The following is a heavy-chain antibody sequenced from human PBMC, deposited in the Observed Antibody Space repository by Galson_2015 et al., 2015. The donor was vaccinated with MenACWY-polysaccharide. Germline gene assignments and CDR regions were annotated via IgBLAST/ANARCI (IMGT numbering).Heavy chain of an antibody. Sequence: ETLSLTCAVSDYSIRSGYFWGWIRQPPGKGLEWIASIFHSGTTYYNPSLKSRVTISVDTSKNHVSLKLSSVTAADTAVYYCASVEKYSGSFYILYWGQGTLVTVSS. CDR2: IFHSGTT. CDR3: ASVEKYSGSFYILY. CDR1: DYSIRSGYF. V-gene: IGHV4-38-2*01. J-gene: IGHJ4*02. D-gene: IGHD1-26*01.